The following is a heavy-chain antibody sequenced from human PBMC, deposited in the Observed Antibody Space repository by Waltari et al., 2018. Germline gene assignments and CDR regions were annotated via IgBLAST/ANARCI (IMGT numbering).Heavy chain of an antibody. D-gene: IGHD5-18*01. V-gene: IGHV1-69*05. CDR1: GGTFSSYA. CDR3: ASSSRRGYSFDY. J-gene: IGHJ4*02. CDR2: IIPICGTA. Sequence: QVQLVQSGAEVKKPGSSVKVSCKASGGTFSSYAISWVRQAPGQGLEWMGGIIPICGTANDAQKFQGRVTITTDESTSTAYMELSSLRSEDTAVYYCASSSRRGYSFDYWGQGTLVTVSS.